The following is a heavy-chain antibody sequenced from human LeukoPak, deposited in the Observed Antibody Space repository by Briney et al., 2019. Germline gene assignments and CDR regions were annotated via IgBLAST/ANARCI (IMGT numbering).Heavy chain of an antibody. CDR2: ISPDGSDK. V-gene: IGHV3-30*04. D-gene: IGHD4-17*01. CDR1: GFTLKIYP. Sequence: GGSLRLSCAASGFTLKIYPMHWVRQALGKGLEWLSVISPDGSDKNNADSVKGRFIISRDNSKNTIYLQLNSLRPEDTAMYYCAREGVQTTVDAFDVWGLGTMVIVSS. CDR3: AREGVQTTVDAFDV. J-gene: IGHJ3*01.